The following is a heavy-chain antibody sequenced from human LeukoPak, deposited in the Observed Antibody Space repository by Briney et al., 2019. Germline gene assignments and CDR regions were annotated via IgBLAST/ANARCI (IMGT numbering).Heavy chain of an antibody. CDR1: GGSISSSTYY. Sequence: SETLSLTCSVSGGSISSSTYYWGWIRQPPGKGLEWIGSIYYSGSSFDNPALKSRVTISVDTSKNQFSLKLSSVTAADTAVYYCASYCSSTSCYAGGFDYWGQGTLVTVSS. J-gene: IGHJ4*02. D-gene: IGHD2-2*01. V-gene: IGHV4-39*01. CDR3: ASYCSSTSCYAGGFDY. CDR2: IYYSGSS.